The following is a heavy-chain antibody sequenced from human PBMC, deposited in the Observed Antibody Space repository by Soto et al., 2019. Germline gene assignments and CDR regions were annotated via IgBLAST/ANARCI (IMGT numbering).Heavy chain of an antibody. CDR3: ARTLQDYGMDV. J-gene: IGHJ6*02. Sequence: QVQLQASGPGLVKPSDTLSLTCAVSGYSISSSNWWGWIRQPPGKGLEWIGYIYYSGSTYDNASLKSRVTMSVDTSKNQFSLKLSSVTAVDTAVYYCARTLQDYGMDVWGQGTTVTVSS. CDR1: GYSISSSNW. V-gene: IGHV4-28*01. CDR2: IYYSGST.